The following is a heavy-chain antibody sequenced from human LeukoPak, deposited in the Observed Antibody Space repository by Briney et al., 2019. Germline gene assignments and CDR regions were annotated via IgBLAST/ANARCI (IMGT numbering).Heavy chain of an antibody. CDR2: IYSSGST. CDR3: ARDQSLEDSSGYYGTPPTFDI. V-gene: IGHV4-61*02. CDR1: GGSISSGRYY. D-gene: IGHD3-22*01. Sequence: SETLSLTCTVSGGSISSGRYYWSWIRQPAGKGLEWIRRIYSSGSTNYNPSLKSRVTISVDTSKNQFSLKLSSVTTADTAVYYCARDQSLEDSSGYYGTPPTFDIWGQGTMVTVSS. J-gene: IGHJ3*02.